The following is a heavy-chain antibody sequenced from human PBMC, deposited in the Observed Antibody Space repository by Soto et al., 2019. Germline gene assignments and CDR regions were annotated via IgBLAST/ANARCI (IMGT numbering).Heavy chain of an antibody. CDR3: VRHHVPTTSGNWFDP. V-gene: IGHV1-18*01. CDR2: ISTYSGDT. Sequence: QVHLVQSGVEVKTPGASVRVSCQASGYTFFTYDISWVRQAPGQGLEWMGWISTYSGDTKYAQKLQGRVTRTTDTSTTPAYLELRSLRSHDTAVYYCVRHHVPTTSGNWFDPWGQRTLVIVSS. J-gene: IGHJ5*02. CDR1: GYTFFTYD. D-gene: IGHD5-12*01.